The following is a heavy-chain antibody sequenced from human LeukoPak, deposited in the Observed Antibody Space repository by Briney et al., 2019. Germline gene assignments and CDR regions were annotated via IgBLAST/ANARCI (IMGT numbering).Heavy chain of an antibody. CDR3: ARDPGYYDSSGYYRN. J-gene: IGHJ4*02. Sequence: ASVKVSCKASGYTFTSYGISWVRQAPGQGLEWMGWISAYNGNSNYAQKLQGRVTMTTDTSTSTAYMELRSLRSDDTAVYYCARDPGYYDSSGYYRNWGQGTLVTVSS. CDR2: ISAYNGNS. D-gene: IGHD3-22*01. V-gene: IGHV1-18*01. CDR1: GYTFTSYG.